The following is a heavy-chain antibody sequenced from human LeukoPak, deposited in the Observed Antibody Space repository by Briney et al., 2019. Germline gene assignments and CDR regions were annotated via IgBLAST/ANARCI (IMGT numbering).Heavy chain of an antibody. CDR1: GGSISSGDYY. CDR3: ARGLGGGDTIFGEGYFDY. Sequence: SETLSLTCTVSGGSISSGDYYWSWIRQPAGKGLEWIGRIYARGNTNYNPSLKSRVTISVDTSKNQFSLKLSSVTAADTAVYSCARGLGGGDTIFGEGYFDYWGQGTLVTVSS. V-gene: IGHV4-61*02. D-gene: IGHD3-3*01. CDR2: IYARGNT. J-gene: IGHJ4*02.